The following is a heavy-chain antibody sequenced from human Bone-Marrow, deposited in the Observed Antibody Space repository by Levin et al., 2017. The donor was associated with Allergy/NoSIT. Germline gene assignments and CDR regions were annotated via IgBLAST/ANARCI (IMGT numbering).Heavy chain of an antibody. Sequence: GGSLRLSCAASGSTFSSMHWVRPAPGKGLEWVAVIRYDGTNIGYADSVKGRFTISRDNSKNMLYLQMNSLRAEDTAVYYWVRENSVAGTRAFDIWGQGTMVTVSS. V-gene: IGHV3-33*01. CDR2: IRYDGTNI. CDR1: GSTFSS. CDR3: VRENSVAGTRAFDI. J-gene: IGHJ3*02. D-gene: IGHD6-19*01.